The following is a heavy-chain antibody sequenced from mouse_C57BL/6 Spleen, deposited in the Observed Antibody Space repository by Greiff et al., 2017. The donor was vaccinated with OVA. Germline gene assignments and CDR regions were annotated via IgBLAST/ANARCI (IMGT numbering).Heavy chain of an antibody. Sequence: EVQLVESGGGLVKPGGSLKLSCAASGFTFSSYAMSWVRQTPEKRLEWVATISDGGSYTYYPDNVKGRFTISRDNAKNNLYLQMSHLKSEDTAMYYCARASYDSPFDYWGQGTTLTVSS. CDR2: ISDGGSYT. V-gene: IGHV5-4*01. J-gene: IGHJ2*01. CDR1: GFTFSSYA. D-gene: IGHD2-12*01. CDR3: ARASYDSPFDY.